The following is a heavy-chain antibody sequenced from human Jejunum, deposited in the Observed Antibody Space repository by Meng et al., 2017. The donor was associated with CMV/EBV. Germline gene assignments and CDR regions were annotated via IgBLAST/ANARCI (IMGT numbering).Heavy chain of an antibody. CDR3: AHFVCGYYPSRPDY. V-gene: IGHV2-5*02. CDR2: IYRGDDK. D-gene: IGHD1-26*01. CDR1: GFSPRTSGEG. J-gene: IGHJ4*02. Sequence: TPQESGPPLAKPPQTTTLTCSFSGFSPRTSGEGVGWIRQPPGKALEWLALIYRGDDKRYSPSLNSRLTIAKDTSKNEVVLTLTNVGPIDTGTYYCAHFVCGYYPSRPDYWGQGTLVTVSS.